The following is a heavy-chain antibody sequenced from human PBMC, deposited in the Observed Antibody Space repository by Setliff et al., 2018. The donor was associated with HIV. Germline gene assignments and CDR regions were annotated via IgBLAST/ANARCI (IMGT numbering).Heavy chain of an antibody. Sequence: SETLSLTCIVSNGSLTSGLFYWSWVRQPAGKGLEWIGHIYDFITGGTSYSPSLKSRATISLDTSKNQFSLELTSVTAADTVVYFCARAPVTTRVDLWGQGMLVTVSS. CDR1: NGSLTSGLFY. V-gene: IGHV4-61*09. J-gene: IGHJ5*02. CDR3: ARAPVTTRVDL. D-gene: IGHD4-17*01. CDR2: IYDFITGGT.